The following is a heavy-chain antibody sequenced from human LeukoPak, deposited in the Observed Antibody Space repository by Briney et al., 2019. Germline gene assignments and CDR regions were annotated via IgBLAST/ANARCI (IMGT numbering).Heavy chain of an antibody. V-gene: IGHV3-23*01. CDR2: ISSTGGST. J-gene: IGHJ4*02. D-gene: IGHD2-21*02. Sequence: GGSLRLSCAASGFTFANYAMSWVRQAPGKGLEWVSAISSTGGSTYYADSVKGRFTISRDNSKNTLYLQMNSLRVEDTAIYYCAKDPSPYCGGDCYFDCWGQGTLVTVSS. CDR1: GFTFANYA. CDR3: AKDPSPYCGGDCYFDC.